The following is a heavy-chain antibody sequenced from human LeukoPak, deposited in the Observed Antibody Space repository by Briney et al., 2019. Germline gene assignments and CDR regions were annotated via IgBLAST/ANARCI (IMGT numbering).Heavy chain of an antibody. Sequence: GESLKISCKGSGYSLTSYWIGWVRQMPGKGLEWMGIIYPGDSDTRYSPSFQGQVTISADKSISSAYLQWSSLKASDTAMYYCARRYSSSWYVYFDYWGQGTLVTVSS. J-gene: IGHJ4*02. CDR3: ARRYSSSWYVYFDY. D-gene: IGHD6-13*01. CDR2: IYPGDSDT. V-gene: IGHV5-51*01. CDR1: GYSLTSYW.